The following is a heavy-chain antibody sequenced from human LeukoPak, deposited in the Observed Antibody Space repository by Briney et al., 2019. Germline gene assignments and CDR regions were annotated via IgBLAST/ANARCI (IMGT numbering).Heavy chain of an antibody. CDR3: ARGTRSVDIVVVVAAPGDWFHP. Sequence: SETLSLTCTLSGGSISSYYWSWIRQPPGKGLEWIGYIYYSGSTNYNPSLKSRVTISVDTSKNQFSLKLSSVTAAEAAVYYCARGTRSVDIVVVVAAPGDWFHPWGQGTLVTVSS. D-gene: IGHD2-15*01. J-gene: IGHJ5*02. CDR2: IYYSGST. CDR1: GGSISSYY. V-gene: IGHV4-59*12.